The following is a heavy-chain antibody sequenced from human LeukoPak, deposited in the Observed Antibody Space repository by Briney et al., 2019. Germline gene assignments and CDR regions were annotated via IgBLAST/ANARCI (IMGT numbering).Heavy chain of an antibody. J-gene: IGHJ4*02. V-gene: IGHV5-51*01. Sequence: GGSLKISCKGSGYSFSTYWLAWVRQMPGKGLEWMGIIYPDDSDARYRPSFQGQVTISADKSISTAYLQWSSLKASDTAMYYCARQGYCSSTSCYVDFWGQGTLVTVSS. CDR3: ARQGYCSSTSCYVDF. CDR2: IYPDDSDA. CDR1: GYSFSTYW. D-gene: IGHD2-2*01.